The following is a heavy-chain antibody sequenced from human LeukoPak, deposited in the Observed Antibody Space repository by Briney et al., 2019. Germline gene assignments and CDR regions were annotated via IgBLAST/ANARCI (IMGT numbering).Heavy chain of an antibody. Sequence: GGSLRLSCTASKFTFSSFWTSWVRQAPGKGLEWVANINQDGSEKNYVDSVKGRFTISRDNAKNSLYLQMNTLRAEDTAVYYCARESTEVTPGYWGQGTLVTVSS. CDR1: KFTFSSFW. V-gene: IGHV3-7*01. J-gene: IGHJ4*02. CDR2: INQDGSEK. D-gene: IGHD4-23*01. CDR3: ARESTEVTPGY.